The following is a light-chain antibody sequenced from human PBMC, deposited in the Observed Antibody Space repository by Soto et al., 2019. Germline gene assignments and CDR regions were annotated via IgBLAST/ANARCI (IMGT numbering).Light chain of an antibody. CDR2: GAS. V-gene: IGKV3-20*01. Sequence: EIVLTQSPGTLSLSPGERATLSCRASQSVSSSYLAWYQQKPGQAPRLLIYGASSRATGIADRFSGRGSGTVFTLTIIRLEPEDVAVNYCQQYGSSPPWTFGEGTKVEIK. CDR1: QSVSSSY. J-gene: IGKJ1*01. CDR3: QQYGSSPPWT.